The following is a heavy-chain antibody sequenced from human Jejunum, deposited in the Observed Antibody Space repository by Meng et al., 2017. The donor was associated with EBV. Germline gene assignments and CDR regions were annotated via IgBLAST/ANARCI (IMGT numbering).Heavy chain of an antibody. D-gene: IGHD1-26*01. Sequence: EVRLVESGGGSVQPGGSLRLSCAASAFTFGSYWMHWVRQAPGKGLVWVSRIKSDGTTTNYADSVEGRFTISRDNAKNTLYLQMDSLRAEDTAGYYCTRGVGGTSYFDYGGPGTMVTVSS. V-gene: IGHV3-74*01. CDR1: AFTFGSYW. CDR2: IKSDGTTT. J-gene: IGHJ4*02. CDR3: TRGVGGTSYFDY.